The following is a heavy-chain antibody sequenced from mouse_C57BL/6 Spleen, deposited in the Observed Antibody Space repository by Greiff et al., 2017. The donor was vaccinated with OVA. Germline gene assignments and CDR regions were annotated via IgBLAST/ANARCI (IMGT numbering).Heavy chain of an antibody. CDR1: GYSFTDYN. Sequence: EVQLVESGPELVQPGASVKISCKASGYSFTDYNMNWVKQSNGKSLEWIGVINPNYGTTSYNQKFKGKATLTVDQSSSTAYMQLNSLTSEDSAVYYCARGRDGYYFYAMDYWGQGTSVTVSS. CDR2: INPNYGTT. D-gene: IGHD2-3*01. J-gene: IGHJ4*01. CDR3: ARGRDGYYFYAMDY. V-gene: IGHV1-39*01.